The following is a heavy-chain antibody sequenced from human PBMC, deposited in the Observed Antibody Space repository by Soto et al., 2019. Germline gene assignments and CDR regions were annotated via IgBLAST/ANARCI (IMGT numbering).Heavy chain of an antibody. Sequence: SETLSLTCTVSGGSISSYYWSWIRQPPGKGLEWIGYIYYSGSTNYNPSLKSRVTISVDTSKNQFSLKLSSVTAADTAVYYCARQRYYDSSGYDYWGQGTLVTVSS. V-gene: IGHV4-59*08. D-gene: IGHD3-22*01. J-gene: IGHJ4*02. CDR3: ARQRYYDSSGYDY. CDR2: IYYSGST. CDR1: GGSISSYY.